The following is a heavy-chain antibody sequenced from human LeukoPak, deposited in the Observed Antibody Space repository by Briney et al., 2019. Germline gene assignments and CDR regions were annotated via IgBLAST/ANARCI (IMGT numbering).Heavy chain of an antibody. Sequence: PSETLSLTCTVSGYSISSGYYWGWIRQPPGKGLEWIGSVYHSGSSYYNPSLKSRVTISVDTSKNQFSLKLSSVTAADTAVYYCARPGYSYANDAFDIWGQGTMVTVSS. CDR1: GYSISSGYY. D-gene: IGHD5-18*01. CDR2: VYHSGSS. V-gene: IGHV4-38-2*02. J-gene: IGHJ3*02. CDR3: ARPGYSYANDAFDI.